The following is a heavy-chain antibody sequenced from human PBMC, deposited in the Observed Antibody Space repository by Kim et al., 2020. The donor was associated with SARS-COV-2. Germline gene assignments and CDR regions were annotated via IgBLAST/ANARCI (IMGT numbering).Heavy chain of an antibody. CDR2: INTNTGNP. CDR1: GYTFTSYD. Sequence: ASVKVSCKASGYTFTSYDMNWVRQAPGQGLEWMGWINTNTGNPTYAQGFTGRFVFSLDTSVSTAYLQISSLKAEDTAVYYCARDKDPGVWRSRTPIDYWGQGTLVTVSS. V-gene: IGHV7-4-1*02. J-gene: IGHJ4*02. D-gene: IGHD3-10*01. CDR3: ARDKDPGVWRSRTPIDY.